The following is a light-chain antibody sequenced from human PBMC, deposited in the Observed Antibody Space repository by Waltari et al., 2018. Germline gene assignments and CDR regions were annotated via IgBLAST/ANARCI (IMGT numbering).Light chain of an antibody. Sequence: SYVLTQPPSVSVAPGETARLTCGGNNIASKSVHWYRQRPGQAPVLVISYDSDRPSGIPDRLSGSNSGNTATLNISRVEAGDEADYYCQVWDANTDPGVFGTGTEVTVL. CDR1: NIASKS. CDR3: QVWDANTDPGV. J-gene: IGLJ1*01. CDR2: YDS. V-gene: IGLV3-21*01.